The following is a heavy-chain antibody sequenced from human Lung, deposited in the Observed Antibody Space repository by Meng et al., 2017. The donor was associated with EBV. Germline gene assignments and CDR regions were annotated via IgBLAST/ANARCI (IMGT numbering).Heavy chain of an antibody. CDR2: INHSGST. CDR1: GGSFSGYY. Sequence: QVHLRQWGAGLLKPSGTLSLACAGYGGSFSGYYWSWIRQPPGKGLEWIGEINHSGSTNYNPSLKSRVTISVDTSKNQFSLKLSSVTAADTAVYYCARGGWSSSWGNWGQGTLVTVFS. V-gene: IGHV4-34*01. D-gene: IGHD6-13*01. J-gene: IGHJ4*02. CDR3: ARGGWSSSWGN.